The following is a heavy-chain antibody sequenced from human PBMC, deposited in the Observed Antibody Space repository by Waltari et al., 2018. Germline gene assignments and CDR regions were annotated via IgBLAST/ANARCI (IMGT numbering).Heavy chain of an antibody. V-gene: IGHV4-34*01. Sequence: QVQLQQWGAGLLKPSETLSLTCAVYGGSFSGYYWSWIRQPPGKGLELIGEINHSGSTNHNPPLKSRFTISGDTSKNQFSLKLSSVTSADTAVYYCASYRITIFGVAPNWFDPWGQGTLVTGSS. CDR3: ASYRITIFGVAPNWFDP. D-gene: IGHD3-3*01. CDR2: INHSGST. CDR1: GGSFSGYY. J-gene: IGHJ5*02.